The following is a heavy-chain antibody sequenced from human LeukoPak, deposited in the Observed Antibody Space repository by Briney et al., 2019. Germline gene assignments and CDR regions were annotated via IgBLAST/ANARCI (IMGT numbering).Heavy chain of an antibody. CDR2: ISGNYGST. J-gene: IGHJ3*01. V-gene: IGHV3-23*01. Sequence: PGGSLRLSCAASGFTFSSNAMSWVRQAPGKGLEWVSTISGNYGSTYYADSVKGRFTISRDNFKNTVFLRMNSLRAEDTAVYYCAKVVLLLTASDAFDLWGQGTKVTVSS. CDR3: AKVVLLLTASDAFDL. D-gene: IGHD2-21*02. CDR1: GFTFSSNA.